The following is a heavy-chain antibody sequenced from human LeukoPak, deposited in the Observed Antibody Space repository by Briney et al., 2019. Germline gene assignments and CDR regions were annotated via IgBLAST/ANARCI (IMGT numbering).Heavy chain of an antibody. CDR3: ACPSYYYDSRDLWYYYMDV. J-gene: IGHJ6*03. V-gene: IGHV4-39*01. D-gene: IGHD3-22*01. Sequence: SETLSLTCTVSGGSISSSSYYWGWIRQPPGKGLEWIGNIYYSGSTYYNPSLKSRVIISVDTSKNQFSLKLSSVTAADTAVYYCACPSYYYDSRDLWYYYMDVWGKGTTVTVSS. CDR2: IYYSGST. CDR1: GGSISSSSYY.